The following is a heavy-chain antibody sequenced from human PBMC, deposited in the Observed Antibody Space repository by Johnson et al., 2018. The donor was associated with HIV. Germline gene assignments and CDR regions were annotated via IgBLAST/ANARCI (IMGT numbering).Heavy chain of an antibody. D-gene: IGHD6-19*01. CDR2: ISYDGSNK. CDR3: AKAGAVAGPGIDAFDI. Sequence: QVQLVESGGGVVQPGRSLRLSCAASGFSFSNYAMHWVRQAPGKGLEWVAVISYDGSNKYYADSVKGRFTISRDNSKNTLYLQMNSLRAEDTAVYYCAKAGAVAGPGIDAFDIWGQGTMVTVSS. CDR1: GFSFSNYA. J-gene: IGHJ3*02. V-gene: IGHV3-30*18.